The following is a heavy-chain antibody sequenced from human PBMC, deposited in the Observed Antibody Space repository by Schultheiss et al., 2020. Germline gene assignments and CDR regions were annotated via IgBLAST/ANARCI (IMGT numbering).Heavy chain of an antibody. CDR2: ISGSGGST. D-gene: IGHD5-24*01. V-gene: IGHV3-23*01. CDR1: GFTFSSYA. Sequence: GGSLRLSCAASGFTFSSYAMSWVRQAPGKGLEWVSAISGSGGSTYYADSVKGRFTISRDNSKNTLYLQMNSLRAEDTAVYYCAKDQERWLQCYTGDYWGQGTLVTVSS. CDR3: AKDQERWLQCYTGDY. J-gene: IGHJ4*02.